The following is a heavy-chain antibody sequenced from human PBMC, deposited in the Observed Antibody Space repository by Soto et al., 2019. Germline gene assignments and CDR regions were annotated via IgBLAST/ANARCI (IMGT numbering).Heavy chain of an antibody. J-gene: IGHJ6*02. CDR1: GGTFSSYA. V-gene: IGHV1-69*06. D-gene: IGHD2-2*03. CDR3: ARGIGYCSSTSCYPDFYYYYYGMDV. Sequence: ASVKVSCKASGGTFSSYAIGWVRQAPGQGLEWMGGIIPIFGTANYAQKFQGRVTITADKSTSTAYMELSSLRSEDTAVYYCARGIGYCSSTSCYPDFYYYYYGMDVWGQGTTVTVSS. CDR2: IIPIFGTA.